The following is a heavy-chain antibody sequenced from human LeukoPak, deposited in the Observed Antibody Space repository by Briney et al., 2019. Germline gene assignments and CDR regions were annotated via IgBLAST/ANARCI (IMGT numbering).Heavy chain of an antibody. Sequence: PSETLSLTCAVYGGSFSGYYWSWVRQPPGKGLEWIGEINHSGSTNYNPSLKSRVTISVDTSKNQFSLKLSSVTAADTAVYYCARVMADESSGWYRPGGWFDPWGQGTLVTVSS. V-gene: IGHV4-34*01. CDR1: GGSFSGYY. CDR2: INHSGST. D-gene: IGHD6-13*01. J-gene: IGHJ5*02. CDR3: ARVMADESSGWYRPGGWFDP.